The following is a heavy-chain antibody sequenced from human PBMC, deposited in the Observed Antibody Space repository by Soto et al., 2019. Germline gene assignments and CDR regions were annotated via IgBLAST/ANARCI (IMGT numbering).Heavy chain of an antibody. CDR2: IVPIFGTA. V-gene: IGHV1-69*13. CDR1: GGTFSSYA. Sequence: SVKVSCKASGGTFSSYAISWVRQAPEQGLEWMGGIVPIFGTANYAQKFQGRVTITADESTSTAYMELSSLRSEDTAVYYCASSQYYYDSSGYYENGAEYFQHWGQGTLVTVSS. D-gene: IGHD3-22*01. CDR3: ASSQYYYDSSGYYENGAEYFQH. J-gene: IGHJ1*01.